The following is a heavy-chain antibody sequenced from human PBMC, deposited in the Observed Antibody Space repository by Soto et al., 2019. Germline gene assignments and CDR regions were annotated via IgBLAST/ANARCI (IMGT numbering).Heavy chain of an antibody. D-gene: IGHD3-22*01. CDR1: GGSISSYY. V-gene: IGHV4-59*01. Sequence: LSLTCTVSGGSISSYYWSWIRQPPGKGLEWIEYIYYTGSPKYNPSLKSRVTISVDTSNNRFSLKLNSVTAADTAVYYCARGQDSSDYYFSSYFDDWGQGTQVTVSS. CDR3: ARGQDSSDYYFSSYFDD. CDR2: IYYTGSP. J-gene: IGHJ4*02.